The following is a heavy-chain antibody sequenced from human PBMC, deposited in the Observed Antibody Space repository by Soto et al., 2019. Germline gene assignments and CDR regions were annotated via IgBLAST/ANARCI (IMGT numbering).Heavy chain of an antibody. D-gene: IGHD6-19*01. CDR3: ASGYSSGWYGY. CDR1: GCTFSSYA. J-gene: IGHJ4*02. CDR2: IIPIFGTA. Sequence: SVKISCKASGCTFSSYAISWVRQAPGQGLEWMGGIIPIFGTANYAQKFQGRVTITADESTSTAYMELSSLRSEDTAVYYCASGYSSGWYGYWGQGTLVTVSS. V-gene: IGHV1-69*13.